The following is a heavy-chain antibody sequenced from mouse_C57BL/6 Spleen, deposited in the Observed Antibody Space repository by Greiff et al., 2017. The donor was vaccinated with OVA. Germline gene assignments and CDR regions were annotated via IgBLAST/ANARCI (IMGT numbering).Heavy chain of an antibody. CDR1: GYTFTSYT. CDR3: ARAGSNSVYWYFDV. Sequence: VQVVESGAELARPGASVKMSCKASGYTFTSYTMHWVKQRPGQGLEWIGYINPSSGYTKYNQKFKDKATLTADKSSSTAYMQLSSLTSEDSAVYYCARAGSNSVYWYFDVWGTGTTVTVSS. CDR2: INPSSGYT. V-gene: IGHV1-4*01. D-gene: IGHD2-5*01. J-gene: IGHJ1*03.